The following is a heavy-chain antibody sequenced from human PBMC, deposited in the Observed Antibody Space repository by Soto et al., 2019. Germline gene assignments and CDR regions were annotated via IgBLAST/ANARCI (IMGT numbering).Heavy chain of an antibody. Sequence: GGSLRLSCAASGFTFNNYGMHWVRQAPGKGLEWVAGIWHDGSNKYYLESVKGRFTISRDNSKNMLYLQMNSLRVEDTAVYHCAREAGVHGRLGKQLTDCRGQGSMVNLSS. J-gene: IGHJ4*02. V-gene: IGHV3-33*01. CDR2: IWHDGSNK. CDR1: GFTFNNYG. CDR3: AREAGVHGRLGKQLTDC. D-gene: IGHD3-10*01.